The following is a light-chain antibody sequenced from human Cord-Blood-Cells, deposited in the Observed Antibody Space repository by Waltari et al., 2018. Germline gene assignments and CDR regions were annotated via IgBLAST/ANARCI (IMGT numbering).Light chain of an antibody. CDR1: SSDTGRNY. Sequence: QSVLTQPPSASGTPGQRVTISCSGRSSDTGRNYVYWYPQRPGTAPKLLSYRNNQRPSGVPDRFSGSKSGTSASLAISGLRSEDEADYYCAAWDDSLSGWVFGGGTKLTVL. CDR2: RNN. J-gene: IGLJ3*02. CDR3: AAWDDSLSGWV. V-gene: IGLV1-47*01.